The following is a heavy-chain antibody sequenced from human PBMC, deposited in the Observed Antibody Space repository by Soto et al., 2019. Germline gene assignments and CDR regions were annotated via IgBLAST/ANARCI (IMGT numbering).Heavy chain of an antibody. J-gene: IGHJ4*02. V-gene: IGHV1-69*13. CDR1: GGTFSSYA. CDR2: IIPIFGTA. D-gene: IGHD3-22*01. Sequence: ASVKVSCKASGGTFSSYAISWVRQAPGQGLEWMGGIIPIFGTANYAQKFQGRVTITADESTSTAYMELSSLRSEDTAVYYCARAGITMIVVADYFDYWGQGTLVTVSS. CDR3: ARAGITMIVVADYFDY.